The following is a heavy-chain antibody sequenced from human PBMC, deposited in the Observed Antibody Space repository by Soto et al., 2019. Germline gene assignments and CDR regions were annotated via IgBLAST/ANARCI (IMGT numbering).Heavy chain of an antibody. Sequence: PSETLSLTCTVSGGSISSYYWSWIRQPPGKGLEWIGYIYYSGSTNYNPSLKSRVTISVDTSKNQFSLKLSSVTAADTAVYYCARGGHSSGYYYGSWFDPWGQGTLVTVSS. D-gene: IGHD3-22*01. CDR3: ARGGHSSGYYYGSWFDP. CDR1: GGSISSYY. V-gene: IGHV4-59*01. CDR2: IYYSGST. J-gene: IGHJ5*02.